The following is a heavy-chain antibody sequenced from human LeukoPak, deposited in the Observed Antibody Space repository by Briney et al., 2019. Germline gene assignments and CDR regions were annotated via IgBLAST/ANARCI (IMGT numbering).Heavy chain of an antibody. J-gene: IGHJ4*02. CDR2: IYYGGST. V-gene: IGHV4-59*11. D-gene: IGHD6-19*01. CDR3: ARDLGWGAFDY. CDR1: GGSISSHY. Sequence: PSETLSLTCTVSGGSISSHYWSWIRQPPGKGLEWIGYIYYGGSTNYNPSLKSRVTISVDTSKNQFSLKLSSVTAADTAVYYCARDLGWGAFDYWGQGTLVTVSS.